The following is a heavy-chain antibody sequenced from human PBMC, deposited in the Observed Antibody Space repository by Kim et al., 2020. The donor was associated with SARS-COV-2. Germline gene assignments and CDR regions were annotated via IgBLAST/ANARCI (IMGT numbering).Heavy chain of an antibody. V-gene: IGHV4-34*01. CDR3: ARRRSYYYDSSGYCWNYYYYYGMDG. CDR1: GGSFSGYY. D-gene: IGHD3-22*01. CDR2: INHSGST. J-gene: IGHJ6*02. Sequence: SETLSLTCAVYGGSFSGYYWSWIRQPPGQGLEWIGEINHSGSTNYNPSLKSRVTISVDTSKNQFSLKLSSVTAADTAVYYCARRRSYYYDSSGYCWNYYYYYGMDGWGQGTTVTVSS.